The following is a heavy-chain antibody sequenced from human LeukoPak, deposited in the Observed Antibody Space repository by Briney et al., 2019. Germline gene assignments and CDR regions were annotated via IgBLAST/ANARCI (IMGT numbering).Heavy chain of an antibody. J-gene: IGHJ3*02. Sequence: SETLSLTCTVSGGSISSTSYFWGWIRQPPGKGLEWIGTIYYSGSTYYNPSLKSRVTMSVDTSRNQFSLKLSSVNAADTAVYYCAKAGVRYYDSSGLHAFDIWGQGTMVTISS. CDR1: GGSISSTSYF. CDR3: AKAGVRYYDSSGLHAFDI. V-gene: IGHV4-39*01. D-gene: IGHD3-22*01. CDR2: IYYSGST.